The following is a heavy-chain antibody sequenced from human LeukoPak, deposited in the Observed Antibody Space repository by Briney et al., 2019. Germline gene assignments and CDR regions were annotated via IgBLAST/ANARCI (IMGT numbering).Heavy chain of an antibody. CDR2: ISAYNGNT. V-gene: IGHV1-18*01. J-gene: IGHJ4*02. CDR3: ARGSAMAQKQLVRHFDS. D-gene: IGHD6-6*01. Sequence: APVKVSCKASGYTVTSYGISWVRQAPGQGLEWMGWISAYNGNTKYAQKLQDRVTMTTDTSTTTAYMEVRSLTSDDTAVYYCARGSAMAQKQLVRHFDSWGQGTLVIVSS. CDR1: GYTVTSYG.